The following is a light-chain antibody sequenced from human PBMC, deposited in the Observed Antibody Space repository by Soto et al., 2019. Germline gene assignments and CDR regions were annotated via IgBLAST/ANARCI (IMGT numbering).Light chain of an antibody. Sequence: VLTQSPGTLSLSPGERATLSCRASQRLSSNYLAWYQQRPGQAPRLLIYSASSRATGIPDRFSGSGSGTDFTLTISRLEPEDFALYYCQQYGSSPQTFGQGTKVEIK. V-gene: IGKV3-20*01. CDR1: QRLSSNY. CDR3: QQYGSSPQT. J-gene: IGKJ1*01. CDR2: SAS.